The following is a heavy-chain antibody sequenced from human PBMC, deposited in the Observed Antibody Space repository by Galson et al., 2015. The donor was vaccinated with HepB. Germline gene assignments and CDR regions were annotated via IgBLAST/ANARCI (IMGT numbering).Heavy chain of an antibody. CDR1: GYTFTSYG. D-gene: IGHD6-6*01. V-gene: IGHV1-18*04. Sequence: SVKVSCKASGYTFTSYGISWVRPAPGQGLEWMGWISAYNGNTNYAQKLQGRVTMTTDTSTSTAYMELRSLRSDDTAVYYCARSIAYPNLRYNWFDPWGQGTLVTVSS. J-gene: IGHJ5*02. CDR3: ARSIAYPNLRYNWFDP. CDR2: ISAYNGNT.